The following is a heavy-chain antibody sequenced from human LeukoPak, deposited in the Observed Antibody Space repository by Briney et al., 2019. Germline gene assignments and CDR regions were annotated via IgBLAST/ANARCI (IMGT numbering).Heavy chain of an antibody. CDR2: ISHDGNTK. CDR1: GFTFSSYA. Sequence: GGSLRLSCAASGFTFSSYALHWVRQAPGKGLEWVAIISHDGNTKHYADSVKGRFTISRDNSKDTPYLQMNSLRVEDTAVYYCARDGGNPRGYYHYGMDVWGPGTTVTVSS. CDR3: ARDGGNPRGYYHYGMDV. V-gene: IGHV3-30-3*01. J-gene: IGHJ6*02. D-gene: IGHD1-14*01.